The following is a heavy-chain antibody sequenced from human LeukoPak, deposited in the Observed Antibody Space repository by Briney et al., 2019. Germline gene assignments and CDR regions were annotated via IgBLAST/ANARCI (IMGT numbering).Heavy chain of an antibody. CDR2: FDPEDGET. D-gene: IGHD3-22*01. CDR1: GYTLTGLS. Sequence: ASVKVSCKVSGYTLTGLSMHWVRQAPGKGLEWMGGFDPEDGETIYAQKFQGRVTMTEDTSTDTAYMELSRLRSEDTAVYYCATAVDSYYYDSSGYPRPFDYWGQGTLVTVSS. CDR3: ATAVDSYYYDSSGYPRPFDY. V-gene: IGHV1-24*01. J-gene: IGHJ4*02.